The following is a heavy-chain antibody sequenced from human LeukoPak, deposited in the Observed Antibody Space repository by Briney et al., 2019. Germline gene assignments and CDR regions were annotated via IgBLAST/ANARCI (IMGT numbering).Heavy chain of an antibody. CDR2: IYWDDDK. Sequence: ESGPTLVKPTQTLTLTCTFSGFSLSASGVGVGWIRQPPGKALEWLALIYWDDDKRYSPSLKSRLTITKDTSKNQVVLTMTNMDPVDTATYYCAHSKNSSWYSSGWYYIDYWGQGTLVTVSS. J-gene: IGHJ4*02. D-gene: IGHD6-19*01. CDR3: AHSKNSSWYSSGWYYIDY. V-gene: IGHV2-5*02. CDR1: GFSLSASGVG.